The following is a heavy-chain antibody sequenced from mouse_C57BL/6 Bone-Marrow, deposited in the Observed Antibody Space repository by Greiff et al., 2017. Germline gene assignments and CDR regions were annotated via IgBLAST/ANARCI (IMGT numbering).Heavy chain of an antibody. CDR3: ARVRITTLFAY. CDR1: GFTFSDYY. Sequence: EVQLMESEGGLVQPGSSMKLSCTASGFTFSDYYMAWVRQVPEKGLEWVANINYDSSGTYYLDSLKGRFIFTRDNAKNILYLQLSSLKSEDTATYYCARVRITTLFAYWGQGTTLTVSS. J-gene: IGHJ2*01. D-gene: IGHD1-1*01. V-gene: IGHV5-16*01. CDR2: INYDSSGT.